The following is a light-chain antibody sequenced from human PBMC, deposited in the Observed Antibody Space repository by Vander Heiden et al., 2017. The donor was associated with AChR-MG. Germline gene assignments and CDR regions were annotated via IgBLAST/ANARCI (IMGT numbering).Light chain of an antibody. V-gene: IGKV3-15*01. Sequence: EIVMTPSPAPLSVSPGERAPLSCRASQSVSNNLAWFQVRPGQAPRLLIYGPSTRASGIPARCSGSGAGTEFTLTISSLQSEDFAVYYCQQYDDWPLTFGQGTKVEFK. J-gene: IGKJ1*01. CDR1: QSVSNN. CDR2: GPS. CDR3: QQYDDWPLT.